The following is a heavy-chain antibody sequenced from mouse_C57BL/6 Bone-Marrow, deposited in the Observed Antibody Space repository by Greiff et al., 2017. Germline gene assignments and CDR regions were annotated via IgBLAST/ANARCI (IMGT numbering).Heavy chain of an antibody. D-gene: IGHD2-4*01. Sequence: EVMLVESGGGLVKPGGSLKLSCAASGFTFSDYGMHWVRQAPEKGLEWVAYISSGSSTIYYADTVKGRFTISRDNAKNTLFLQMTSLRSEDTAMYYCARPYDYPYYYAMDYWGQGTSVTVSS. CDR2: ISSGSSTI. CDR1: GFTFSDYG. CDR3: ARPYDYPYYYAMDY. J-gene: IGHJ4*01. V-gene: IGHV5-17*01.